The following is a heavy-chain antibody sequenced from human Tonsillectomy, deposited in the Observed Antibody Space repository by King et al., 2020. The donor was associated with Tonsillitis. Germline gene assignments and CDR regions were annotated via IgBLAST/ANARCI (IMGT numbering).Heavy chain of an antibody. Sequence: VQLVESGGGLVQPGRSLRLSCAASGFTFVDYAMHWVRQAPGKGLEWVSGISWNSGSIGYADSVEGRFTISRDNSKNSLYLQMNSLKTEDTALYYCATVAWNYGYFQHWGQGTLVTVSS. CDR3: ATVAWNYGYFQH. D-gene: IGHD1-7*01. J-gene: IGHJ1*01. V-gene: IGHV3-9*01. CDR1: GFTFVDYA. CDR2: ISWNSGSI.